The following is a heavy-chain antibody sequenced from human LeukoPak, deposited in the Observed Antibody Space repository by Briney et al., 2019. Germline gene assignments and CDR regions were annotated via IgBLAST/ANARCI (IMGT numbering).Heavy chain of an antibody. V-gene: IGHV3-30-3*01. Sequence: GGSLRLSCAASGFTFSSYAMHWVRQAPGKGLEWVAVISYDGSNKYYADSVKGRFTTSRDNSKNTLYLQMNSLRAEDTAVYYCARELGGYDAYWGQGTLVTVSS. CDR3: ARELGGYDAY. CDR2: ISYDGSNK. D-gene: IGHD5-12*01. J-gene: IGHJ4*02. CDR1: GFTFSSYA.